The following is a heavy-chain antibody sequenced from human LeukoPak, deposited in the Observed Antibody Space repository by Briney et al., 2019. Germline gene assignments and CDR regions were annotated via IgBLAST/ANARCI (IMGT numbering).Heavy chain of an antibody. CDR3: ARDKTVDYYYYYYMDV. Sequence: ASVKVSCKAYGYTFTSYDINWVRQATGQGREWMGWMNPNSGNTGYAQKFQGRVTITRNTSISTAYMELSSLRSEHTAVYYCARDKTVDYYYYYYMDVWAKGTTVTVSS. CDR1: GYTFTSYD. V-gene: IGHV1-8*03. CDR2: MNPNSGNT. J-gene: IGHJ6*03.